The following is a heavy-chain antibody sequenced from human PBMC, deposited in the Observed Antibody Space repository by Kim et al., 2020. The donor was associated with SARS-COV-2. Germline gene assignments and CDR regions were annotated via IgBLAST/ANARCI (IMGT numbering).Heavy chain of an antibody. V-gene: IGHV4-34*01. J-gene: IGHJ3*02. Sequence: SETLSLTCAVYGGSFSGYYWSWIRQPPGKGLEWIGEINHSGSTNYNPSLKSRVTISVDTSKNQFSLKLSSVTAADTAVYYCAKHSSGYYRDNAFDIWGQGTMVTVSS. CDR3: AKHSSGYYRDNAFDI. CDR2: INHSGST. D-gene: IGHD3-22*01. CDR1: GGSFSGYY.